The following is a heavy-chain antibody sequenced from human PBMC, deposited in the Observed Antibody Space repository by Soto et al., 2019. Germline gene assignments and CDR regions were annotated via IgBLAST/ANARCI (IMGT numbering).Heavy chain of an antibody. D-gene: IGHD4-17*01. CDR3: ARDRMTFDYGGNSNYYGMDV. CDR1: GGSVSSGSYY. V-gene: IGHV4-61*01. Sequence: SETLSLTCTVSGGSVSSGSYYWSWIRQPPGKGLEWIGYIYYSGSTNYNPSLKSRVTISVDTSKNQFSLKLSSATAADTAVYYCARDRMTFDYGGNSNYYGMDVWGQGTTVTVSS. CDR2: IYYSGST. J-gene: IGHJ6*02.